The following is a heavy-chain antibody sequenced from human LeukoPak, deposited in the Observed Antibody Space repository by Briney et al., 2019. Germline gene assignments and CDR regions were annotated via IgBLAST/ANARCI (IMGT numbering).Heavy chain of an antibody. J-gene: IGHJ2*01. D-gene: IGHD2-2*01. CDR3: ATYRTSFIYWYFDL. CDR1: GGSISSGGYY. CDR2: IYYSGST. Sequence: PSQTLSLTCTVSGGSISSGGYYWSWIRQHPGKGLEWIGYIYYSGSTYYNPSLKSRVTISVDTSKNQFSLELSSVTAADTAVHYCATYRTSFIYWYFDLWGRGTLVTVSS. V-gene: IGHV4-31*03.